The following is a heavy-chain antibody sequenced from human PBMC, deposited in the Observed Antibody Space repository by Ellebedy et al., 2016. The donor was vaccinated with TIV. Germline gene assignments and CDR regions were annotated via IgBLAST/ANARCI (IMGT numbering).Heavy chain of an antibody. Sequence: SETLSLTXTVSGGSVSSGSYYWSRIRQPPGKGLEWIGYIYYSGSTNYNPSLKSRVTISVDTSKNQFSLKLSSVTAADTAVYYCARDVVVTAIRYYYYGMDVWGQGTTVTVSS. J-gene: IGHJ6*02. CDR2: IYYSGST. CDR3: ARDVVVTAIRYYYYGMDV. D-gene: IGHD2-21*02. CDR1: GGSVSSGSYY. V-gene: IGHV4-61*01.